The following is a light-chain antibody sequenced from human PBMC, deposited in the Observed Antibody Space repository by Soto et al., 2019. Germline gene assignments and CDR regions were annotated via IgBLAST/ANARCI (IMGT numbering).Light chain of an antibody. J-gene: IGKJ1*01. CDR3: QESYGPSWT. Sequence: DIQMTQSPSSLSASIGDRVTITCWASQNIGDYLNWYQHKPGKAPDLLIFAASNLQDEVPSRFSGSGSGTDFTLTISSLQPEDFATYYCQESYGPSWTFGQGTKLDLK. CDR1: QNIGDY. V-gene: IGKV1-39*01. CDR2: AAS.